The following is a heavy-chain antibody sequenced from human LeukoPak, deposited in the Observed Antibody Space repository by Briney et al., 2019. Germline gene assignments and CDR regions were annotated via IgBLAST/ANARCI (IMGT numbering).Heavy chain of an antibody. CDR2: IYSGGST. Sequence: PGGSLRLSCAASGFTVSSNYMSWVRQAPGKGLEWVSVIYSGGSTYYADSVKGRFTISRDNSKNTLYLQMSSLRAEDTAVYYCARASYYSDFDYWGQGTLVTVSS. V-gene: IGHV3-53*01. J-gene: IGHJ4*02. CDR1: GFTVSSNY. D-gene: IGHD3-10*01. CDR3: ARASYYSDFDY.